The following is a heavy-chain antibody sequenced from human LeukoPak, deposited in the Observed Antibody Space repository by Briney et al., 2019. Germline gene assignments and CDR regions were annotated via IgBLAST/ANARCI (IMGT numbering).Heavy chain of an antibody. D-gene: IGHD6-13*01. CDR2: IYYSGST. J-gene: IGHJ6*03. CDR1: GGSISSYY. Sequence: SETLSLTCTVSGGSISSYYWSWVRQPPGKGLEWIGYIYYSGSTNYNPSLKSRVTISVDTSKNQFSLKLSSVTAADTAVYYCAIEIAAHYMDVWGKGTTVTVSS. CDR3: AIEIAAHYMDV. V-gene: IGHV4-59*01.